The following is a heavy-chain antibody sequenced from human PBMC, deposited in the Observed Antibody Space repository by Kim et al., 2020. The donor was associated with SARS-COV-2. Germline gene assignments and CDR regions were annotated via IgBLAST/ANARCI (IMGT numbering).Heavy chain of an antibody. CDR3: ARRTVTREVYYYYGMDV. CDR1: GGSISSSSYY. CDR2: IYYSGST. V-gene: IGHV4-39*01. J-gene: IGHJ6*02. D-gene: IGHD4-4*01. Sequence: SETLSLTCTVSGGSISSSSYYWGWIRQPPGKGLEWIGSIYYSGSTYYNPSLKSRVTISVDTSKNQFSLKLSSVTAADTAVYYCARRTVTREVYYYYGMDVWGQGTTVTVSS.